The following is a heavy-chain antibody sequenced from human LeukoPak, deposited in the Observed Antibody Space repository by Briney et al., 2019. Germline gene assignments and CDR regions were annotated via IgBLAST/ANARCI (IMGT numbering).Heavy chain of an antibody. D-gene: IGHD5-18*01. V-gene: IGHV3-48*03. J-gene: IGHJ4*02. CDR1: GFTFSSYG. Sequence: GGSLRLSCAASGFTFSSYGMIWVRQAPGKGLEWLSYISSSGSTIYYADSVKGRFTISRDDAKDSLYLQMNSLRAEDTAVYYCAREAGAPGYSFDYWGQGTLVTVSS. CDR3: AREAGAPGYSFDY. CDR2: ISSSGSTI.